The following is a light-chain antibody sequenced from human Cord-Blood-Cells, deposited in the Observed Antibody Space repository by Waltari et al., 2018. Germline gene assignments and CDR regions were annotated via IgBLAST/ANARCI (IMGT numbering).Light chain of an antibody. Sequence: EIVMTQSHDSMAVFLGERATINCKSSPSVLYSSNNKNYLAWYQQKPGQPPKLLIYWASTRESGVPDRFSGSGSWTDFTLTISSLQAEDVAVYYCQQYYSTMYTFGQGTKLEIK. CDR3: QQYYSTMYT. CDR1: PSVLYSSNNKNY. V-gene: IGKV4-1*01. J-gene: IGKJ2*01. CDR2: WAS.